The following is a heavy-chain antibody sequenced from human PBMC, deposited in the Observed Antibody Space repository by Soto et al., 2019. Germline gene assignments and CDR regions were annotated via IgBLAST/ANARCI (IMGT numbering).Heavy chain of an antibody. CDR3: ARDGRRVWWLRRSGGKSYGMDV. J-gene: IGHJ6*02. D-gene: IGHD5-12*01. V-gene: IGHV1-69*01. Sequence: QVQLVQSGAEVKKPGSSVKVSCKASGGTFSSYAISWVRQAPGQGLEWMGGIIPIFGTANYAQKFQGRVTITADESTGTAYMELSSLRSEDTAVYYCARDGRRVWWLRRSGGKSYGMDVWGQGTTVTVSS. CDR2: IIPIFGTA. CDR1: GGTFSSYA.